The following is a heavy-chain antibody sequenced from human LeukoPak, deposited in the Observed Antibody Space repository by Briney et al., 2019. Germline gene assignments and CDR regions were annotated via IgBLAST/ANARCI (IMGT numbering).Heavy chain of an antibody. D-gene: IGHD3-16*02. Sequence: SETLSLTCTVSGYSISSGYYWGWIRQPPGKGLEWIGSIYHSGSTYYNPSLKSRVTMSVDTSKNQFSLKLSSATAADTAVYYCARDRMITFGGVIVLSNNWFDPWGQGTLVTVSS. CDR3: ARDRMITFGGVIVLSNNWFDP. CDR2: IYHSGST. V-gene: IGHV4-38-2*02. J-gene: IGHJ5*02. CDR1: GYSISSGYY.